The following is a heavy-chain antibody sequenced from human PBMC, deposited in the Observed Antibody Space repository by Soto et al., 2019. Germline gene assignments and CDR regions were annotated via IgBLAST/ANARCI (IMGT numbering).Heavy chain of an antibody. D-gene: IGHD3-16*02. Sequence: NPSETLSLTCTVSGGSISSSSYYWGWIRQPPGKGLEWIGSIYYSGSTYYNPSLKSRVTISVDTSKNQFSLKLSSVTAADTAVYYCARHPQLRLGELSLYYFDYWGQGTLVTVSS. CDR1: GGSISSSSYY. CDR3: ARHPQLRLGELSLYYFDY. V-gene: IGHV4-39*01. CDR2: IYYSGST. J-gene: IGHJ4*02.